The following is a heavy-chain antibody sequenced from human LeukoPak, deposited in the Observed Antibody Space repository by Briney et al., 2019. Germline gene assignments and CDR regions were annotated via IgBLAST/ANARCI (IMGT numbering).Heavy chain of an antibody. CDR3: AYCSSTSCFS. D-gene: IGHD2-2*01. CDR1: GFTFDDYG. V-gene: IGHV3-9*01. CDR2: ISRDSRGI. Sequence: GGSLRLSCAASGFTFDDYGMHWVRQAPGKGLEWVSGISRDSRGIGYADSVKGRFTISRDNAKNTLYLQMNSLRAEDTALYYCAYCSSTSCFSWGQGTLVTVSS. J-gene: IGHJ5*02.